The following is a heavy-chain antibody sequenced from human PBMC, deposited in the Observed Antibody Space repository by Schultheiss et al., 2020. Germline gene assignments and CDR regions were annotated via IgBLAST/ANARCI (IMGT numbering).Heavy chain of an antibody. J-gene: IGHJ6*04. CDR1: GFTFSGSA. CDR3: TRPGYCSGGSCYFKDPYGMDV. V-gene: IGHV3-73*01. CDR2: IRSKANSYAT. Sequence: GGSLRLSCAASGFTFSGSAMHWVRQASGKGLEWVGRIRSKANSYATAYAASVKGRFTISRDDSKNTAYLQMNSLKTEDTAVYYCTRPGYCSGGSCYFKDPYGMDVWGKGTTVTGSS. D-gene: IGHD2-15*01.